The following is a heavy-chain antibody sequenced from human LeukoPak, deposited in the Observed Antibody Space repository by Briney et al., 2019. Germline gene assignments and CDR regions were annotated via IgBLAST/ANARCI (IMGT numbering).Heavy chain of an antibody. CDR1: GFTFSSYG. CDR2: ISYDGSNK. J-gene: IGHJ4*02. V-gene: IGHV3-30*03. CDR3: ARDSSYGEYYFDY. Sequence: GGSLRLSCAASGFTFSSYGMHWVRQAPGKGLEWVAVISYDGSNKYYADSVKGRFTISRDNSKNTLYLQMNSLRAEDTAVYYCARDSSYGEYYFDYWGQGTLVTVSS. D-gene: IGHD5-18*01.